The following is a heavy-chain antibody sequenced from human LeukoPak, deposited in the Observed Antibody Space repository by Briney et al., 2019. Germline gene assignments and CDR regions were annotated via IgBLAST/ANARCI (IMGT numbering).Heavy chain of an antibody. D-gene: IGHD3-10*01. V-gene: IGHV1-2*02. CDR2: INPNSGGT. Sequence: ATVKVSCKASGYTFTDFYMHWVRQAPGQGPEWMGWINPNSGGTKYAQKFQGRVTMTRVTAVSTAYMELSRLRSDDTAVYYCARDLAGASGLHLGYWGQGTLVTVSS. CDR1: GYTFTDFY. CDR3: ARDLAGASGLHLGY. J-gene: IGHJ4*02.